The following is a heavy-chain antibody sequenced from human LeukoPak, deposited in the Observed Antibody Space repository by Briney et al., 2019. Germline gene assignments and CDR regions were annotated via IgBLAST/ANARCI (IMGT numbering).Heavy chain of an antibody. Sequence: ASVKVSCKSSGYMFTSHGIHWLRQAPGQGLEWMGWISAQSGNTNYVQQFLGRVTMTRDTSASTAYMELRSLKSDDTAVYYCARESNGGYGFDYWGQGTLVTVAS. V-gene: IGHV1-18*01. CDR1: GYMFTSHG. D-gene: IGHD5-12*01. CDR2: ISAQSGNT. CDR3: ARESNGGYGFDY. J-gene: IGHJ4*02.